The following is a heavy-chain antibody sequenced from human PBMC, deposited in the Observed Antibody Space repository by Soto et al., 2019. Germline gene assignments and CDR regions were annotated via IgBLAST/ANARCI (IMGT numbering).Heavy chain of an antibody. J-gene: IGHJ4*02. Sequence: PSETLSLTCTVSGGSISSYYWSWIRQPPGKGLEWIGYFYYSGSTNYNPSLKSRVTISVDTSKNQLSLKLSSVTAADTAVYYCARRYGYYFDYWGQGTQVTVSS. D-gene: IGHD4-17*01. CDR3: ARRYGYYFDY. CDR1: GGSISSYY. CDR2: FYYSGST. V-gene: IGHV4-59*08.